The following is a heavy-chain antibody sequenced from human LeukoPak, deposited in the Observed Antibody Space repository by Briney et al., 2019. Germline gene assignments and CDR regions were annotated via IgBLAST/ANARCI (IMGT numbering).Heavy chain of an antibody. CDR3: AREGITGTTSPYFDY. CDR1: GFTVSSSY. D-gene: IGHD1-20*01. CDR2: IYSGGST. V-gene: IGHV3-53*01. J-gene: IGHJ4*02. Sequence: GGSLRLSCAASGFTVSSSYMSWVRQAPGKGLEWVSVIYSGGSTYYADSVKGRFTISRDNSKNTLYLQMNSLRAEDTAVYSCAREGITGTTSPYFDYWGQGTLVTVSS.